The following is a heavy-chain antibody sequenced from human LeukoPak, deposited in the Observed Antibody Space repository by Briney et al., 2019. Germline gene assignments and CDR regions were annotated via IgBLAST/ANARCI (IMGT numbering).Heavy chain of an antibody. J-gene: IGHJ4*02. V-gene: IGHV4-4*02. D-gene: IGHD5-12*01. CDR2: IYHSGST. Sequence: SGTLSLTCAVSGGSISSSNWWSWVRQPPGKGLEWIGEIYHSGSTNYNPSLKSRVTISVDKFKNQFSLKLSSVTAADTAVYYCARGGMATVQIDYWGQGTLVTVSS. CDR3: ARGGMATVQIDY. CDR1: GGSISSSNW.